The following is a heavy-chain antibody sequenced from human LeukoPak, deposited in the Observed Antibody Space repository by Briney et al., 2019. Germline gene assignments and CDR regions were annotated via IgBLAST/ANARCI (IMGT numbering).Heavy chain of an antibody. J-gene: IGHJ4*02. Sequence: ASVKVSCKASGYTFTSYGISWVRPAPGQGLEWMGWISAYNGNTNYAQKLQGRVTMTTDTSTSTAYMELRSLRSDDTAVYYCARDYCSSTSCYLSGNDYWGQGTLVTVSS. CDR1: GYTFTSYG. CDR3: ARDYCSSTSCYLSGNDY. D-gene: IGHD2-2*01. CDR2: ISAYNGNT. V-gene: IGHV1-18*01.